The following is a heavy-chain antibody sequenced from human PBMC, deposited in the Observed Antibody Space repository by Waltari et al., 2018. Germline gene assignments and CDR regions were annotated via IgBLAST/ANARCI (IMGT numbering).Heavy chain of an antibody. CDR2: IGASGST. D-gene: IGHD3-22*01. CDR1: EFTFSAYA. V-gene: IGHV3-23*01. Sequence: EVQLLESGGGLAQPGGSLKLSCATSEFTFSAYAMGWGRPAPGKGLEWVASIGASGSTYYADSVKCRFTISRDNSKSTLYLQMYSLRAEDTAIYYCTKDYTMISIAPFDYWGQGTLVTVSS. J-gene: IGHJ4*02. CDR3: TKDYTMISIAPFDY.